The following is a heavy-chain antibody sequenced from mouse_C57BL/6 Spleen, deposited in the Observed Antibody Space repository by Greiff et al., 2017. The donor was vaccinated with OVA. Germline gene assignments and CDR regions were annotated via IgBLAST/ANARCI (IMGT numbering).Heavy chain of an antibody. Sequence: EVQGVESGGGLVKPGGSLKLSCAASGFTFSSYTMSWVRQTPEKRLEWVATISGGGGNTYYPDSVKGRFTISRDNAKNTLYLQMSSLRSEDTALYYCARQSSPAWFAYWGQGTLVTVSA. CDR2: ISGGGGNT. J-gene: IGHJ3*01. CDR1: GFTFSSYT. CDR3: ARQSSPAWFAY. D-gene: IGHD1-1*01. V-gene: IGHV5-9*01.